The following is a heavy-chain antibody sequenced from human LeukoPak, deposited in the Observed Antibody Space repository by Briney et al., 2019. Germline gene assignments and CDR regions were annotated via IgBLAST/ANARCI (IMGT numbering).Heavy chain of an antibody. CDR3: AKRYSSSWTFDS. D-gene: IGHD6-13*01. Sequence: PGGSLTLSCAASGFTFSTSAMSWVRQPPGKGPECVSGISNSGAGTYYADSVKGRFTISRDKSKSTLYLQMKGLRAEDAAVYYCAKRYSSSWTFDSWGQGTLVTVSS. CDR2: ISNSGAGT. V-gene: IGHV3-23*01. CDR1: GFTFSTSA. J-gene: IGHJ4*02.